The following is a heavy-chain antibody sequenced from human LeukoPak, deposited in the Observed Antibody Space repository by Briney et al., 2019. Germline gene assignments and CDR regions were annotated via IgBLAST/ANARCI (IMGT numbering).Heavy chain of an antibody. Sequence: GGSLRLSCAASGFTFSSYSMNWVRQAPGKGVEWDSYISSASNTIYYADSVKGRFTISRDNAKNSLYPQMNSLRAEDTAMYYCAGDGWFGDYNWFDPWGQGTLVTVSS. CDR3: AGDGWFGDYNWFDP. J-gene: IGHJ5*02. D-gene: IGHD3-10*01. V-gene: IGHV3-48*01. CDR1: GFTFSSYS. CDR2: ISSASNTI.